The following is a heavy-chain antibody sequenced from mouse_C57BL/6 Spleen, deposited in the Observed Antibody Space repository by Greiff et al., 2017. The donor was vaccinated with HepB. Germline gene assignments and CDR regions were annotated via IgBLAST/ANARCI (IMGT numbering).Heavy chain of an antibody. J-gene: IGHJ1*03. Sequence: VQLQESGPGLVQPSQSLSITCTVSGFSLTSYGVHWVRQSLGKGLEWLGVIWSGGSTDYNAAFISRLSISKDNSKSQVFFKMNSLQADDTAIYYCARNFPYYYGSSYGYFDVWGTGTTVTVSS. D-gene: IGHD1-1*01. CDR1: GFSLTSYG. CDR2: IWSGGST. V-gene: IGHV2-2*01. CDR3: ARNFPYYYGSSYGYFDV.